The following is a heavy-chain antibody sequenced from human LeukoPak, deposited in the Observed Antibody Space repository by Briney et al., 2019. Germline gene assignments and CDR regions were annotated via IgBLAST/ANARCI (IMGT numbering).Heavy chain of an antibody. D-gene: IGHD4-23*01. J-gene: IGHJ4*02. CDR1: GFSFSNYG. CDR3: ARQTTVATDS. V-gene: IGHV3-33*01. CDR2: IYYDATNK. Sequence: GGSLRLSCVASGFSFSNYGMHWVRQAPGKGLEWVALIYYDATNKYYIDSVKGRFTTSRDNSKNTLYLQMSSLRVEDTAVYYCARQTTVATDSWGQGTLVTVSS.